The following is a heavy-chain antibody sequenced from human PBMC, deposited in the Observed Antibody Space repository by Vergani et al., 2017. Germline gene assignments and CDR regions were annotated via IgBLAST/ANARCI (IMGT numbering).Heavy chain of an antibody. CDR3: AKDRLFDD. CDR1: GFTFSSYG. J-gene: IGHJ4*02. V-gene: IGHV3-30*18. Sequence: QVQLVQSGGGVVQPGRSLRLSCAASGFTFSSYGMHWVRQAPGKGLEWVAVISYDGSNKYYADSVKGRFTISRDNSKNTLYLQMNSLRAEDTAVYYCAKDRLFDDWGQGTLVTVSS. CDR2: ISYDGSNK.